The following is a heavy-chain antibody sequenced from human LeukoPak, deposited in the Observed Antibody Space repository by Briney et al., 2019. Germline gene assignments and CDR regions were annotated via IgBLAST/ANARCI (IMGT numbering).Heavy chain of an antibody. D-gene: IGHD3-16*01. CDR1: GFTFSSYE. CDR3: ARDRVGEGVHFDY. CDR2: ISSSGSTI. J-gene: IGHJ4*02. Sequence: GVPLTLSCAASGFTFSSYEMNWGRQARGKAVECVSYISSSGSTIFYAHSVKGRFHISRDNAKNSLYLQMNRLRGEETAVYYCARDRVGEGVHFDYWGQGTLVTVSS. V-gene: IGHV3-48*03.